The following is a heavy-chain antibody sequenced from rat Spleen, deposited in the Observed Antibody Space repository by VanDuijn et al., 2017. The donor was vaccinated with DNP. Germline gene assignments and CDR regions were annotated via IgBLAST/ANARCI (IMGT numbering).Heavy chain of an antibody. CDR3: TTLNYYASLSGYYFDY. CDR2: IIYDGSRT. Sequence: EVQLVESGGGLVQPGRSMKLSCAASGFTFSSFPMAWVRQAPTKGLEWVATIIYDGSRTYYRDSVKGRFTISRDNAKSTLYLQMNSLRSEDTATYYCTTLNYYASLSGYYFDYWGQGVMVTVSS. CDR1: GFTFSSFP. V-gene: IGHV5-46*01. J-gene: IGHJ2*01. D-gene: IGHD1-12*01.